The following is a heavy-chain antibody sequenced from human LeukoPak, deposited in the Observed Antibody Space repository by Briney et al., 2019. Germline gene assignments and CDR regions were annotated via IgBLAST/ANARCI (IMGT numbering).Heavy chain of an antibody. CDR1: GFTFSDTW. CDR2: IRSDGSDT. J-gene: IGHJ5*02. D-gene: IGHD3-10*01. Sequence: PGGSLRLSCAASGFTFSDTWMHWVRQAPGEGLVWVSRIRSDGSDTRYAESARGRFTISRDNSKNTLYLQMNSLRAEDTAVYYCARDQIGAYGSGSYYPISNWFDPWGQGTLVTVSS. V-gene: IGHV3-74*01. CDR3: ARDQIGAYGSGSYYPISNWFDP.